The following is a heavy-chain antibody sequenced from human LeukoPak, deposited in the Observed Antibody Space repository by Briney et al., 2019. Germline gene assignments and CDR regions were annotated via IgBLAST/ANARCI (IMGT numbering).Heavy chain of an antibody. CDR3: ARVGKVQRWTNFDY. CDR2: IIPILGIA. V-gene: IGHV1-69*04. D-gene: IGHD5-18*01. CDR1: GGTFSIYA. J-gene: IGHJ4*02. Sequence: SVRVSSEASGGTFSIYAISCVPQAPGQGLEWVGRIIPILGIANYAQKLQGRVTFTADKSTSTAYMELSSLRSEDTAVYYCARVGKVQRWTNFDYWGQGTLVTVSS.